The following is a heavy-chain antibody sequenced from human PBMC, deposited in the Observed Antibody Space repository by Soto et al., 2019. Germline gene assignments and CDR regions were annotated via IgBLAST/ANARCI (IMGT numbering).Heavy chain of an antibody. CDR1: GFTFDSYW. V-gene: IGHV3-74*01. Sequence: PGGSLGLSCAASGFTFDSYWMHWVRQVQGKGPWCLSRINTDGRTTAYAESVRGRFGIARDNVQNTLSLHMEHLRDDDTAVYYSARSNWNYAGIELWGQGNPVPASS. D-gene: IGHD1-7*01. J-gene: IGHJ4*02. CDR3: ARSNWNYAGIEL. CDR2: INTDGRTT.